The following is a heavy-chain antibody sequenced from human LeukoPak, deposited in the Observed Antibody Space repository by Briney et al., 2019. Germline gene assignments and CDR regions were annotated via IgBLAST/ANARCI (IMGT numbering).Heavy chain of an antibody. CDR1: GYTFTSYY. CDR3: ARDGGSYDSSGYSFDY. D-gene: IGHD3-22*01. V-gene: IGHV1-46*01. J-gene: IGHJ4*02. CDR2: INPSGGST. Sequence: ASVKVSCKASGYTFTSYYMHWVRQAPGQGLEWMGIINPSGGSTSYAQKFQGRVTMTRDTSTSTVYMELSSLRSEDTAVYYCARDGGSYDSSGYSFDYWGQGTLVTVSS.